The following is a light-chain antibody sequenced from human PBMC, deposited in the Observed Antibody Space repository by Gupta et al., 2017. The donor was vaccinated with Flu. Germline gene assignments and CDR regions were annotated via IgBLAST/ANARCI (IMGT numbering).Light chain of an antibody. CDR1: QSVANNY. J-gene: IGKJ4*01. Sequence: PGARSLSPGERATLCCRASQSVANNYLEWYQQKPGQAPRLVTYDGSTGANDTPHRFSGSGSGTDFTLISSRREPEDFAVYYGQQDGSSRTFGWGTKVDI. V-gene: IGKV3-20*01. CDR3: QQDGSSRT. CDR2: DGS.